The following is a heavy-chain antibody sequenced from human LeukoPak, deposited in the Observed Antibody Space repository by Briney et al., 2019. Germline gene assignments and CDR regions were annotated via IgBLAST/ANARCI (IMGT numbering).Heavy chain of an antibody. CDR3: ARDITMVRGVINMGDAFDI. Sequence: GGSLRLSCAASGFTVSSNYMSWVRQAPGKGLEWVSVVYSGGNTYYADSVKGRFTISRDNSKNTLYLQMNSLRAEDTAVYYCARDITMVRGVINMGDAFDIWGQGTMVTVSS. CDR2: VYSGGNT. D-gene: IGHD3-10*01. V-gene: IGHV3-66*01. J-gene: IGHJ3*02. CDR1: GFTVSSNY.